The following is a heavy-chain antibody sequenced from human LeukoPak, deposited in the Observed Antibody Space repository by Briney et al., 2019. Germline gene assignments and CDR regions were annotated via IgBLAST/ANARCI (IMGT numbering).Heavy chain of an antibody. J-gene: IGHJ5*02. CDR1: GFTFSSYS. Sequence: GGSLRLSCAASGFTFSSYSMSWVRQAPGKGLEWVAVIWYDGSNKYYADSVKGRFTISRDNSKNTLYLQMNSLRAEDTAVYYCARDKPGAVAGPFDPWGQGTLVTVSS. CDR3: ARDKPGAVAGPFDP. D-gene: IGHD6-19*01. V-gene: IGHV3-33*08. CDR2: IWYDGSNK.